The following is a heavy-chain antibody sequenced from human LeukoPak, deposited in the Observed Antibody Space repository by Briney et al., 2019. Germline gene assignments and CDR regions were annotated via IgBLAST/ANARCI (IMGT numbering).Heavy chain of an antibody. CDR2: IYYSGST. Sequence: PSETLSLTCTVSGGSISSSSYYWGWIRQPPGKGLEWIGSIYYSGSTYYNPSLKSRVTISVDTSKNQFSLKLSSVTAADTAVYYCARENGVALYYYYYMDVWGKGTTVTVSS. J-gene: IGHJ6*03. CDR3: ARENGVALYYYYYMDV. V-gene: IGHV4-39*07. CDR1: GGSISSSSYY. D-gene: IGHD2-8*01.